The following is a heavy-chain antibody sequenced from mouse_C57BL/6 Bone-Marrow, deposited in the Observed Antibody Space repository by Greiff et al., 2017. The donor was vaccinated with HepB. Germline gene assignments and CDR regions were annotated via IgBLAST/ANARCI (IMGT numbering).Heavy chain of an antibody. CDR2: INPNNGGT. V-gene: IGHV1-26*01. D-gene: IGHD4-1*01. CDR1: GYTFTDYY. Sequence: EVKLQQSGPELVKPGASVKISCKASGYTFTDYYMNWVKQSHGKSLEWIGDINPNNGGTSYNQKFKGKATLTVDKSSSTAYMELRSLTSEDSAVYYCARTGTGFAYWGQGTLVTVSA. CDR3: ARTGTGFAY. J-gene: IGHJ3*01.